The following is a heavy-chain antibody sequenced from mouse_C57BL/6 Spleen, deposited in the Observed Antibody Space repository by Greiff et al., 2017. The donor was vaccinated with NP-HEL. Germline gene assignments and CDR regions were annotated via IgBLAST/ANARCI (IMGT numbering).Heavy chain of an antibody. D-gene: IGHD2-1*01. Sequence: QVQLQQPGAELVKPGASVKLSCKASGYTFTSYWMHWVKQRPGQGLEWIGMIHPNSGSTNYNEKFKSKATLTVDKSSSTAYMQLSSLTSEDSAVYYFARGNYVGGRAMDYWGQGTSVTVSS. CDR1: GYTFTSYW. J-gene: IGHJ4*01. CDR3: ARGNYVGGRAMDY. V-gene: IGHV1-64*01. CDR2: IHPNSGST.